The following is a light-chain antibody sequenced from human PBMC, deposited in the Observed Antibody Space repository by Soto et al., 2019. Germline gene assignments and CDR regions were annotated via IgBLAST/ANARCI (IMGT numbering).Light chain of an antibody. J-gene: IGKJ1*01. V-gene: IGKV3-15*01. CDR2: DAS. CDR3: QQYNNWPLT. CDR1: QSFSSN. Sequence: EIVMTQSPATLYVSPGERATLSCRASQSFSSNLAWYQQKPGQAPRLLIYDASTRATGIPARFSGSGSGTEFSLTISSLQSEDFAVYYCQQYNNWPLTFGQGTKVEIK.